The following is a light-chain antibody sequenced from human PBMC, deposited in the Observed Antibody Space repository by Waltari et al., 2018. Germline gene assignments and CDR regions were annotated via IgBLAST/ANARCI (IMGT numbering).Light chain of an antibody. CDR3: QQRSNLWT. Sequence: ETVMTQSPATLSASPGERATLSCRARQSISSHLAWYQQKPGQPPRPLIYDESKRATGIPARFSCSGSGTDFTLTISSLEPEDFAVYYCQQRSNLWTFGQGTKVEIK. V-gene: IGKV3-11*01. CDR2: DES. CDR1: QSISSH. J-gene: IGKJ1*01.